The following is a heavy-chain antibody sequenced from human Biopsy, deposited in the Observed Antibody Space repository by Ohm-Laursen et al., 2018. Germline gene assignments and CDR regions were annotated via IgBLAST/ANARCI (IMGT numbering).Heavy chain of an antibody. CDR1: GFVFSYYG. CDR2: ISYDGNAK. Sequence: SLRLSCAASGFVFSYYGMHWVRQAPGKGLEWVAFISYDGNAKYYAHSVKGRFTLSRDNSNNTLYLHMNSLRADDTAVYYCTKILTTYTHGWGGFDHWGQGILVTVSS. J-gene: IGHJ4*02. CDR3: TKILTTYTHGWGGFDH. V-gene: IGHV3-30*18. D-gene: IGHD3-10*01.